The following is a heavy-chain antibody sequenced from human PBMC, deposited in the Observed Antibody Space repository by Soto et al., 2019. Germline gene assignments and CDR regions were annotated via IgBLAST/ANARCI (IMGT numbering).Heavy chain of an antibody. CDR3: PMWPGKVQSNLEY. J-gene: IGHJ4*02. CDR2: IKSKTDGGTT. D-gene: IGHD3-10*02. CDR1: GFTFSNAW. V-gene: IGHV3-15*01. Sequence: VEFRRLAYGACGFTFSNAWMIWVRQAPGKGVEWVGRIKSKTDGGTTDYAAPVKGRFNISRDDSKNTLYLQMNSLKTEDTAAYSCPMWPGKVQSNLEYWGQGTVDTDSS.